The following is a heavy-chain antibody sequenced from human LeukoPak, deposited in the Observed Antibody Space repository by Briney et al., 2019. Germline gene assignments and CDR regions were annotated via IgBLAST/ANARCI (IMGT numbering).Heavy chain of an antibody. Sequence: GESLQISCKGSGYSLTSYWIGWVRQMPGKGLEWMGVINPGDSDTRYSPSFEGQVTISVDKSISTTYLQWSSLKASDTAMYYCARHMGFEYFDYWGRGTLVTVSS. CDR1: GYSLTSYW. V-gene: IGHV5-51*01. D-gene: IGHD3-10*01. CDR3: ARHMGFEYFDY. J-gene: IGHJ4*02. CDR2: INPGDSDT.